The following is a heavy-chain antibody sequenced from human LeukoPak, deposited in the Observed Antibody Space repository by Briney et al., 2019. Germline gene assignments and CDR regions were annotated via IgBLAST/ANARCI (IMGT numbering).Heavy chain of an antibody. CDR1: GYTFNNYY. J-gene: IGHJ4*02. Sequence: ASVKVSCKASGYTFNNYYMHWVRQAPGQGLEWMGVINPSGGSTSYAQKFQGRVTMTRDTSTSTVYMELSSLRSDDTAVYYCARVGSQRLYSSARYTIDSWGQGTPVTVSS. CDR3: ARVGSQRLYSSARYTIDS. CDR2: INPSGGST. D-gene: IGHD6-19*01. V-gene: IGHV1-46*02.